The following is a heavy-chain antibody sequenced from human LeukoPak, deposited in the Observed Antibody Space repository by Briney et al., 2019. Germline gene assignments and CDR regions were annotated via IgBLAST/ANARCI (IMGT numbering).Heavy chain of an antibody. CDR1: GGSFSGYY. J-gene: IGHJ6*02. CDR2: INHSGST. Sequence: PSETLSLTCAVYGGSFSGYYWSWIRQPPGKGLEWIGEINHSGSTNYNPSLKSRVTISVDTSRNQFSLKLSSVTAADTAVYYCARQPIQGGIYGSGSSYYYYGMDVWGQGTTVTVSS. V-gene: IGHV4-34*01. D-gene: IGHD3-10*01. CDR3: ARQPIQGGIYGSGSSYYYYGMDV.